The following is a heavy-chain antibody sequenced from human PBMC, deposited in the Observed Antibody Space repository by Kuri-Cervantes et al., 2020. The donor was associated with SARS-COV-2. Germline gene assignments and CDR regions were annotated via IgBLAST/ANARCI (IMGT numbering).Heavy chain of an antibody. CDR1: GGTISSYY. J-gene: IGHJ4*02. D-gene: IGHD3-10*01. Sequence: SETLSLTCTVSGGTISSYYWSWIRQPPGKGLEWIGSIYHSGSTYYNPSPKSRVTRSADTTKNQLSLKLSSVTGADTAVYYCARTLWFGELSFDYWGQGTLVT. V-gene: IGHV4-59*08. CDR3: ARTLWFGELSFDY. CDR2: IYHSGST.